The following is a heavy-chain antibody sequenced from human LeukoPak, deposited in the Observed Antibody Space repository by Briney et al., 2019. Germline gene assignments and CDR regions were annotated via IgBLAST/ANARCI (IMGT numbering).Heavy chain of an antibody. CDR3: ARDGRFDGTVGHFDY. CDR2: IYCSGNT. V-gene: IGHV4-31*03. CDR1: GGSISSGGYY. J-gene: IGHJ4*02. Sequence: PSQTLSLTCTVSGGSISSGGYYWSWIRQHQGMGLEWIGYIYCSGNTYSPPSLKSRVTISVDTSKNQFSLKLSSVPAADTAVYYCARDGRFDGTVGHFDYWGQGALVTVSS. D-gene: IGHD4-23*01.